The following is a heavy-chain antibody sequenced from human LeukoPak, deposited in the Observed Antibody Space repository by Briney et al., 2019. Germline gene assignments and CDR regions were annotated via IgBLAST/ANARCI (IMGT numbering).Heavy chain of an antibody. CDR2: INPNSGGT. D-gene: IGHD2-15*01. CDR1: GYTFTGYY. V-gene: IGHV1-2*02. Sequence: GPVKVSCKASGYTFTGYYMHWVRQAPGQGLEWMGWINPNSGGTNYAQKFQGRVTMTRDTSISTAYMELSRLRSEDTAVYYCARTYCSGGSCYASTHDYWGQGTLVTVSS. CDR3: ARTYCSGGSCYASTHDY. J-gene: IGHJ4*02.